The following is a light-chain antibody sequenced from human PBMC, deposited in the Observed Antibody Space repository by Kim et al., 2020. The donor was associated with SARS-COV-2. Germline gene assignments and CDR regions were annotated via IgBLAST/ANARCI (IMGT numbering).Light chain of an antibody. Sequence: QTVTISCSRSSSNIGSHYVYWYQQPPGTAPKPLIYRNNQRPSGVPDRFSGSKSGTSASLAISGLRSEDEADYYCAAWDDSLSGFYVFGTGTKVTVL. CDR1: SSNIGSHY. V-gene: IGLV1-47*01. J-gene: IGLJ1*01. CDR3: AAWDDSLSGFYV. CDR2: RNN.